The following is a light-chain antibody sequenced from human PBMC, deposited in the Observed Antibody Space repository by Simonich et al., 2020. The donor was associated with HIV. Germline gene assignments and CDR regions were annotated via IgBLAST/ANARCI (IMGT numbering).Light chain of an antibody. Sequence: QSALTQPASVYGSPAQSSTISCTGTSSDVGGYNYVSWYHQHPGKAPKLMIFDVSKRPSGVSNSFSGSKSGNTASLTISGLQAEDEADYYCSSYTSSSTWVFGGGTKLTVL. CDR2: DVS. CDR1: SSDVGGYNY. J-gene: IGLJ3*02. V-gene: IGLV2-14*01. CDR3: SSYTSSSTWV.